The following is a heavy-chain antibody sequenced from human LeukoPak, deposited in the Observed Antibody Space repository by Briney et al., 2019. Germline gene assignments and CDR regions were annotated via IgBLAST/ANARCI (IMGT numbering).Heavy chain of an antibody. Sequence: LSLTCTVSGGSISSGGYYWSWIRQAPGKGLEWVSYISSSGTYINSADSVKGRFTISRDYPKNSLYLQMSSLRAEDTAVYYCARQGGDILTGYLDYWGQGTLVTVSS. V-gene: IGHV3-11*03. CDR2: ISSSGTYI. CDR1: GGSISSGGYY. J-gene: IGHJ4*02. D-gene: IGHD3-9*01. CDR3: ARQGGDILTGYLDY.